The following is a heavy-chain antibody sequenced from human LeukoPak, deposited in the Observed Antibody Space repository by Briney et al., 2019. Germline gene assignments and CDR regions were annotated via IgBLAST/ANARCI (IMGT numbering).Heavy chain of an antibody. CDR2: INTDGRST. CDR1: GFTFSSYW. Sequence: PGGSLRLSYAASGFTFSSYWMHWVRQAPGKGLVWVSRINTDGRSTSYADSVKCRFTISRDNAKNTLYLQMNSLRAEDTAVYYCAPLYDFWSGYYTRFDYWGQGTLVTVSS. D-gene: IGHD3-3*01. V-gene: IGHV3-74*01. CDR3: APLYDFWSGYYTRFDY. J-gene: IGHJ4*02.